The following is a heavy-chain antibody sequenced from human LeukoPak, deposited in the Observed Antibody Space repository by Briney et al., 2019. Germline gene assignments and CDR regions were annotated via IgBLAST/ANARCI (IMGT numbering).Heavy chain of an antibody. CDR2: IIPIFGTA. D-gene: IGHD5-12*01. CDR3: ARAFISGYDYYYYYYMDV. V-gene: IGHV1-69*13. CDR1: GGTFSSYA. Sequence: GASVKVSCKASGGTFSSYAISWVRQAPGQGLEWMGGIIPIFGTANYAQKFQGRVTITADESTSTAYMELSSLRSEDTAVYYCARAFISGYDYYYYYYMDVWGKGTTVTVSS. J-gene: IGHJ6*03.